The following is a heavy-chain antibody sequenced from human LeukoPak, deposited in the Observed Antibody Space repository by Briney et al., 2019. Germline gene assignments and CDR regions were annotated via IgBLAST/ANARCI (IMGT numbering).Heavy chain of an antibody. D-gene: IGHD2-21*01. Sequence: GGSLRLSCAASGFTFSNHDMNWIRQAPGKGLEWVGRIKPKTDGETTEYAAPVKDRLSISRDDSKSMMYLQMNSLKTEDTAVYYCITPLPYSAQGGQGTLVTVSS. CDR3: ITPLPYSAQ. CDR1: GFTFSNHD. V-gene: IGHV3-15*07. CDR2: IKPKTDGETT. J-gene: IGHJ4*02.